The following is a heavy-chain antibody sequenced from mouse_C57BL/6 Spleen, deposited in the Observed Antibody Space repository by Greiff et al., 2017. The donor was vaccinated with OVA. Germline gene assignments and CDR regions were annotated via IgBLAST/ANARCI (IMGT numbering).Heavy chain of an antibody. J-gene: IGHJ4*01. D-gene: IGHD2-4*01. CDR3: ARRYDYERNAMDY. V-gene: IGHV1-64*01. Sequence: QVQLQQPGAELVKPGASVKLSCKASGYTFTSYWMHWVKQRPGQGLEWIGMIHPNSGSTNYNEKFKSKATLTVDKSSSTAYMQLSSLTSEDSAVYYCARRYDYERNAMDYWGQGTSVTVSS. CDR2: IHPNSGST. CDR1: GYTFTSYW.